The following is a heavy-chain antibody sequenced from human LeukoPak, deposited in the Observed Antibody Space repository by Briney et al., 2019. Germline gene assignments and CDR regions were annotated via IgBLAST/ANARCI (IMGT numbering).Heavy chain of an antibody. CDR2: ISSSGSTI. D-gene: IGHD3-22*01. Sequence: GGSLRLSCAASGFTFSDYYMSWIRQAPGKGLEWVSYISSSGSTIYYADSAKGRFTISRDNAKNSLYLQMNSLRAEDTAVYYCARDHGSITMIVVAPEYYFDYWGQGTLVTVSS. CDR1: GFTFSDYY. CDR3: ARDHGSITMIVVAPEYYFDY. J-gene: IGHJ4*02. V-gene: IGHV3-11*01.